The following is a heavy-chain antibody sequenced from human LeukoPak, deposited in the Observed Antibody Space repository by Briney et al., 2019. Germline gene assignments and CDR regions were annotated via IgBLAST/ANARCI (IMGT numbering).Heavy chain of an antibody. CDR2: ISYDGSNK. CDR1: GFTFSSYG. CDR3: AKGVDTAMVTPFDP. D-gene: IGHD5-18*01. V-gene: IGHV3-30*18. J-gene: IGHJ5*02. Sequence: PGGSLRLSCAASGFTFSSYGMHWVRQAPGKGLEWVAVISYDGSNKYYADSVKGRFTISRDNSKNTLYLQMNSLRAEDTAVYYCAKGVDTAMVTPFDPWGQGTLVTVSS.